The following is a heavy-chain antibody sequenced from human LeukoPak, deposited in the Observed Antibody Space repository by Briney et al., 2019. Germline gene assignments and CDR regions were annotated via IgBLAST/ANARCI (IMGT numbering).Heavy chain of an antibody. CDR1: GFTFSSYW. V-gene: IGHV3-74*01. CDR3: ARDDAGYSYDPRGWFDP. J-gene: IGHJ5*02. D-gene: IGHD5-18*01. CDR2: INSDGSST. Sequence: GGSLRLSCAASGFTFSSYWMHWVRQAPGKGLVWVSRINSDGSSTSYADSVRGRFTISRDNAKNTLYLQMNSLRAEDTAVYYCARDDAGYSYDPRGWFDPWGQGTLVTVSS.